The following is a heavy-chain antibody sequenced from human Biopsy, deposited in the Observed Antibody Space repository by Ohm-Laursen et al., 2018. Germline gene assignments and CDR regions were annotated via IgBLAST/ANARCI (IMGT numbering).Heavy chain of an antibody. V-gene: IGHV1-18*01. J-gene: IGHJ4*02. D-gene: IGHD2/OR15-2a*01. CDR2: ISPYNDKT. Sequence: ASGKVSCKASGYTFTSYDISWVRQAPGQGLEWMGWISPYNDKTSYPPKLQDRVTMTADTSTNTAHMELRSLRSDDTAVYYCARVFCTSTTCYGLLDNWGQGTVVTVSS. CDR3: ARVFCTSTTCYGLLDN. CDR1: GYTFTSYD.